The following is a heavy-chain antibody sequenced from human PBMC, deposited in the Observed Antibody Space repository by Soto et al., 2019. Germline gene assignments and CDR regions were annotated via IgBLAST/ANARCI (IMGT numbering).Heavy chain of an antibody. CDR1: GGSISSTGYS. CDR2: IYHTGST. J-gene: IGHJ4*02. Sequence: QLQLQESGSGLVKPSQTLSLTCAVSGGSISSTGYSWSWIRQPPGKGLEWIGYIYHTGSTYYNPSLNSRVTISLDRSKNQFSLRLSSVTAADTAVYYCASSSGWYYFDYWGQGTLVTVSS. V-gene: IGHV4-30-2*01. D-gene: IGHD6-19*01. CDR3: ASSSGWYYFDY.